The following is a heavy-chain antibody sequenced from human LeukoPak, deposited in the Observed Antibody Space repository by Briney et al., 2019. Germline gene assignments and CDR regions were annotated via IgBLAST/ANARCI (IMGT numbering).Heavy chain of an antibody. D-gene: IGHD1-26*01. J-gene: IGHJ4*02. CDR2: IYSGGST. Sequence: GGSLRPSCAASGFTVSSNYMSWVRQAPGKGLEWVSVIYSGGSTYYADSVKGRFTISRDNSKNTLYLQMNSLRAEDTAVYYCARVIVGALDYWGQGTLVTVSS. CDR1: GFTVSSNY. CDR3: ARVIVGALDY. V-gene: IGHV3-53*01.